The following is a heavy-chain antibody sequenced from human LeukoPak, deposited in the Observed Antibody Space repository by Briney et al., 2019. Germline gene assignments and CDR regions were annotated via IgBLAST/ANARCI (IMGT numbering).Heavy chain of an antibody. V-gene: IGHV1-58*01. CDR2: IVVGSGNT. J-gene: IGHJ4*02. CDR1: GFTFTSSA. D-gene: IGHD3-16*02. Sequence: GASVKVSCKASGFTFTSSAVQWVRQARGQRLEWIGWIVVGSGNTNYAQKFQERVTITRDMSTSTAYMELSSLRSEDTAVYYCARGVRGSYRYEAYYFDYWGQGTLVTVSS. CDR3: ARGVRGSYRYEAYYFDY.